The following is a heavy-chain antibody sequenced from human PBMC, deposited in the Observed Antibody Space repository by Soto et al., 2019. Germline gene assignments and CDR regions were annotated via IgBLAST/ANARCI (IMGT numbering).Heavy chain of an antibody. CDR3: ARQIYDSDTGPNFQYYFDS. J-gene: IGHJ4*02. D-gene: IGHD3-22*01. Sequence: PGESLTSSCTGSGYSFACYWITWVRQKPGKGLEWMGRIDPSDSQTYYSPSFRGHVTISVTKSITTVFLQWSSLRASDTAMYYCARQIYDSDTGPNFQYYFDSWGQGTPVTVSS. V-gene: IGHV5-10-1*01. CDR2: IDPSDSQT. CDR1: GYSFACYW.